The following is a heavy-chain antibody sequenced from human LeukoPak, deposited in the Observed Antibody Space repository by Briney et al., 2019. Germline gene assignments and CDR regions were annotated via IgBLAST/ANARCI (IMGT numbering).Heavy chain of an antibody. CDR3: ARARDPGFSSRSLVYFDL. D-gene: IGHD6-13*01. CDR1: GGSISSYY. CDR2: IYYSGST. J-gene: IGHJ2*01. V-gene: IGHV4-59*12. Sequence: SETLSLTCTVSGGSISSYYWSWIRQPPGKGLEWIGYIYYSGSTYYNPSLKSRITISLDTSKNQFSLKLRSVTAADTAVYFCARARDPGFSSRSLVYFDLWGRGTLVTVSS.